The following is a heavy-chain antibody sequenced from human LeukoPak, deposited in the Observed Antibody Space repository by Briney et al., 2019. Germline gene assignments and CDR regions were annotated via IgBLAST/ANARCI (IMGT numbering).Heavy chain of an antibody. Sequence: PSETLSLTCTVSGGSISSYYWSWIRQPPGKGLEWIGYIYYSGSTNYNPSLKSRVTISVDTSKNQFSLKLSSVTAADTAVYYCARGIVVVPAAIPYYYMDVWGKGTTVTVSS. CDR2: IYYSGST. CDR1: GGSISSYY. V-gene: IGHV4-59*01. D-gene: IGHD2-2*01. CDR3: ARGIVVVPAAIPYYYMDV. J-gene: IGHJ6*03.